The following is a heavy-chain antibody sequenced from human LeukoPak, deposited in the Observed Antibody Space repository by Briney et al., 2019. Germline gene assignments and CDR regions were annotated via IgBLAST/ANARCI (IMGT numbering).Heavy chain of an antibody. Sequence: PSETLSLTCAVSGDSISTSNSYWGWIRRPPGKGLEWVGSIYYSGNTYYNPSLKSRVTISVDTSKNQFSLKLSSVTAADTAVYYCARNRYYYGSGNYGVPNWFDPWGQGTLVTVSS. V-gene: IGHV4-39*01. D-gene: IGHD3-10*01. J-gene: IGHJ5*02. CDR1: GDSISTSNSY. CDR3: ARNRYYYGSGNYGVPNWFDP. CDR2: IYYSGNT.